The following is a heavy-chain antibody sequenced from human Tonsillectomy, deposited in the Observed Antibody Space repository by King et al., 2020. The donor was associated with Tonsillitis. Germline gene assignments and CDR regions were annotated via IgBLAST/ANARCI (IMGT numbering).Heavy chain of an antibody. CDR1: GGSISSYY. V-gene: IGHV4-59*01. J-gene: IGHJ2*01. CDR2: IHYSGST. CDR3: ARVSSSSQWNFDL. Sequence: VQLQESGPGLVKPSETLSLTCTVSGGSISSYYWSWIRKPPGKGLEWIGVIHYSGSTNSNPSLKSRFTISVDTSTNQFSLKLSSVTAADTAVYYCARVSSSSQWNFDLWGRGTLVTVSS. D-gene: IGHD6-6*01.